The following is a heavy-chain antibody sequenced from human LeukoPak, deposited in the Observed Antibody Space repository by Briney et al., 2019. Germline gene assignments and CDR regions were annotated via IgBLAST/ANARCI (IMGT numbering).Heavy chain of an antibody. CDR3: TRDPRLSDY. CDR1: GFTFSDFY. J-gene: IGHJ4*02. Sequence: GGSLRLSCAASGFTFSDFYMTWIRQAPGKGLEWISYISQTSTDIRYADSVKGRFTISRDNAKNSLYLQMDSPRAEDTAVYYCTRDPRLSDYWGQGTQVTVSS. CDR2: ISQTSTDI. V-gene: IGHV3-11*05. D-gene: IGHD3-16*01.